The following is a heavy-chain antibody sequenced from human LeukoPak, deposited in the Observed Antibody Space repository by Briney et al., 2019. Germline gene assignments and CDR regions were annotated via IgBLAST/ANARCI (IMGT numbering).Heavy chain of an antibody. Sequence: GESLKISCKGSGYSFTSHWIGWVRQVPGKGLEWMGIIYPGDSDTRYSPSFQGQVTISADKSISTAYLQWSSLKASDTAMYYCARRIAARGYNWFDPWGQGTLVTVSS. V-gene: IGHV5-51*01. D-gene: IGHD6-6*01. CDR1: GYSFTSHW. CDR2: IYPGDSDT. CDR3: ARRIAARGYNWFDP. J-gene: IGHJ5*02.